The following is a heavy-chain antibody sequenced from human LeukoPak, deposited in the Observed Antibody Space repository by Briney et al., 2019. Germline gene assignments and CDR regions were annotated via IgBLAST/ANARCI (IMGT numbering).Heavy chain of an antibody. V-gene: IGHV4-59*01. CDR2: FYYSGSS. D-gene: IGHD6-13*01. CDR3: ARVIAAAGTEWFDP. CDR1: GGSISGYY. Sequence: PSETLSLTCTVSGGSISGYYWSWIRQPPGKGLEWIGYFYYSGSSNYNPSLKSRVTISADTSKNQFSLTLSSLTAADTAVYYCARVIAAAGTEWFDPWGQGTLVTVSS. J-gene: IGHJ5*02.